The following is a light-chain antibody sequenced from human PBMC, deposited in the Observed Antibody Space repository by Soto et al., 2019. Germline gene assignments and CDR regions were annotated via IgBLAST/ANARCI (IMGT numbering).Light chain of an antibody. CDR2: LGS. CDR3: MQSQQTPT. CDR1: QSLLHNNGYNY. V-gene: IGKV2-28*01. Sequence: DIVMTQSPLSLPVTPGEPASISCRSSQSLLHNNGYNYLDWCLQKPGQSPQLLIYLGSNRASGVPDRFSGSGSGTDFTLKISRVEAEDVGVYYCMQSQQTPTFGPGTKVDIK. J-gene: IGKJ3*01.